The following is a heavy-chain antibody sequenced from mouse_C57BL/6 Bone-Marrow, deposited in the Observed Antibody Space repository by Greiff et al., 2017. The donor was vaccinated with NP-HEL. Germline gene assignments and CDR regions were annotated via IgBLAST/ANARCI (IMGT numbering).Heavy chain of an antibody. CDR3: TVWGNQFSYYAMDY. J-gene: IGHJ4*01. V-gene: IGHV14-4*01. CDR1: GFNIKDDY. CDR2: IDTENGDT. Sequence: VQLQQSGAELVRPGASVKLSCTASGFNIKDDYMHWVKQRPEQGLEWIGWIDTENGDTEYASKFQGKATITADTSSNTAYLQLSSLTSEDTAVYYCTVWGNQFSYYAMDYWGQGTSVTVSS. D-gene: IGHD2-1*01.